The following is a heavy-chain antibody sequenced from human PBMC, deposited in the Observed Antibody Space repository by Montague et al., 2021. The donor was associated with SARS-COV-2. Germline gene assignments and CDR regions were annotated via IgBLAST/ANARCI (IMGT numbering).Heavy chain of an antibody. CDR3: ARGLYNWNYEHWFDT. Sequence: SETLSLTCTVSGGSVGSSHYYWAWIRQPPGKGLEWIGTIYYSGSTYYNPSPRSRVTIDVDASTNQFSLKPHSVTAADTAVYFCARGLYNWNYEHWFDTWGQGTLVTVSS. V-gene: IGHV4-39*01. CDR1: GGSVGSSHYY. CDR2: IYYSGST. J-gene: IGHJ5*02. D-gene: IGHD1-7*01.